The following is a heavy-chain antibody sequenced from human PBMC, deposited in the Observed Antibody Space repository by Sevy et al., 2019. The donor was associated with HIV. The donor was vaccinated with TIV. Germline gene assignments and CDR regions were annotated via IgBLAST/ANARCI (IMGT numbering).Heavy chain of an antibody. CDR3: AKGYCSGGSCPRDYYYYGMDV. D-gene: IGHD2-15*01. CDR1: GFTFSSYA. V-gene: IGHV3-23*01. J-gene: IGHJ6*02. Sequence: GGSLRLSCAASGFTFSSYAMNWVRQAPGKGLEWVSSISSSGRSTYYADSVEGRFTISRDNSENTLYLQMNSLRADDTAVYSCAKGYCSGGSCPRDYYYYGMDVWGQGTTVTVSS. CDR2: ISSSGRST.